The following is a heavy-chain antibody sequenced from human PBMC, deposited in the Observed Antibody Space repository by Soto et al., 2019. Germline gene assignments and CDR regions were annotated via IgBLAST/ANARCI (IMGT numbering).Heavy chain of an antibody. CDR3: ARVSGSYYYGMDV. D-gene: IGHD1-26*01. V-gene: IGHV1-3*01. Sequence: ASVKVSCKASGYTFTNYAMHWVRQAPGQRLEWMGWVNAGNGNTKYSQKFQGRVTITRDTSASTAYMELSSLRSEDTAVYYCARVSGSYYYGMDVWGQGTTVTVSS. CDR1: GYTFTNYA. CDR2: VNAGNGNT. J-gene: IGHJ6*02.